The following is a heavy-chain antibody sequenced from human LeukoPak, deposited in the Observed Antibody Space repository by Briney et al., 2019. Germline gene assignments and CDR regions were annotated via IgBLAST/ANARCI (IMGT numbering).Heavy chain of an antibody. CDR3: ASSSWYVGPIDY. V-gene: IGHV4-30-2*01. D-gene: IGHD6-13*01. CDR1: GGSISSGGHY. J-gene: IGHJ4*02. Sequence: NPSETLSLTCTVSGGSISSGGHYWSWIRQPPGKGLEWIGYVYQSGITQYNPSLKSRVTISGDRSKNQFSLELSSVTAADTAVYYCASSSWYVGPIDYWGQGTLVTVSS. CDR2: VYQSGIT.